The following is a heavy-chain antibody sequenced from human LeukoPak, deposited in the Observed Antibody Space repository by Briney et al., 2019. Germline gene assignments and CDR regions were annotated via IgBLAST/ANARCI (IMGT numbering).Heavy chain of an antibody. CDR3: ARDRSGYVY. D-gene: IGHD3-3*01. J-gene: IGHJ4*02. CDR2: IYYSGST. V-gene: IGHV4-59*08. Sequence: PSETLSLTCTVSGGSISSYYWSWIRQPPGKGLEWIGYIYYSGSTNYNPLLKSRVTISLNTSKNQFSLNLSSVTAAGTAVYYCARDRSGYVYWGQGTLVTVSS. CDR1: GGSISSYY.